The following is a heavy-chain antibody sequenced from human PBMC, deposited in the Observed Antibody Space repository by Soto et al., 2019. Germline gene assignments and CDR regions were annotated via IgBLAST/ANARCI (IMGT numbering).Heavy chain of an antibody. Sequence: QVQLQQWGAGLLKPSETLSLTCTVYGGSFSGYYWSWIRQPPGKGLEWIGEINHSGSTNYNPSLKSRVTISVDTSKNQFSLKLSSVTAADTAVYYCARGGVSGGMDVWGQGTTVTVSS. CDR1: GGSFSGYY. CDR3: ARGGVSGGMDV. V-gene: IGHV4-34*01. J-gene: IGHJ6*02. CDR2: INHSGST. D-gene: IGHD2-8*01.